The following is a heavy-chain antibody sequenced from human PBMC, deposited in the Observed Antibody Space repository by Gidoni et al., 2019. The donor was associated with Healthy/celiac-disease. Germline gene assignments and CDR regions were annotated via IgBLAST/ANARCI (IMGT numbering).Heavy chain of an antibody. J-gene: IGHJ5*02. V-gene: IGHV4-34*01. CDR1: GGSFSGYY. Sequence: QVQLQQWGAGLLKPSETLSLTCAVSGGSFSGYYWSWIRQPPGKGLEWIGEINHSGSTNYNPSLKSRVTISVDTSKNQFSLKLSSVTAADTAVYYCARVGGTNWFDPWGQGTLVTVSS. D-gene: IGHD3-16*01. CDR2: INHSGST. CDR3: ARVGGTNWFDP.